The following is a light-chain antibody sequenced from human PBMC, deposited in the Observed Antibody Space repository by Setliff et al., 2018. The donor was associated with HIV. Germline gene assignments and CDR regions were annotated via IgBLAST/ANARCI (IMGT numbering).Light chain of an antibody. CDR1: SSDVGSYNL. V-gene: IGLV2-14*02. CDR2: EVS. CDR3: CSFTSTTIYV. J-gene: IGLJ1*01. Sequence: QSALTQPASVSGSPGQSITISCTGTSSDVGSYNLVSWYQQHPGKAPKVMIYEVSKWPSGVSNRFSGSKSGITASLTISGLQAEDEADYYCCSFTSTTIYVFGTGTKVTVL.